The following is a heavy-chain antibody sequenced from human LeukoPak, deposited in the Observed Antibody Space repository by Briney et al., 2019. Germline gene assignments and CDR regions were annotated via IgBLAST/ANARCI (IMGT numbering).Heavy chain of an antibody. D-gene: IGHD3-16*02. CDR2: ISDTGRRT. J-gene: IGHJ4*02. CDR1: GFTFNDYA. Sequence: PGGSLRLSCAASGFTFNDYAMSWVRQAAGKGLEWVSGISDTGRRTFYADSVKGRFTISRDDSKKTVYLQMNTLRAEDTAIYFCARHDSFIPYWGQGTLATVSS. CDR3: ARHDSFIPY. V-gene: IGHV3-23*01.